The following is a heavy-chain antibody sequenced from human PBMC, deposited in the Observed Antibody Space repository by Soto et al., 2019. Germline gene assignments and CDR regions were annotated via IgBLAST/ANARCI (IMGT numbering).Heavy chain of an antibody. D-gene: IGHD2-2*01. CDR1: GGTFSSYA. V-gene: IGHV1-69*13. Sequence: ASVKVSCKASGGTFSSYAISWVRQAPGQGLEWMGGXXXXXXXXXXXXKFQGRVTITADESTSTAYMELSSLRSEDTAVYYCASGRLVPATAKWAFDIWGQGTMVTVSS. CDR2: XXXXXXXX. J-gene: IGHJ3*02. CDR3: ASGRLVPATAKWAFDI.